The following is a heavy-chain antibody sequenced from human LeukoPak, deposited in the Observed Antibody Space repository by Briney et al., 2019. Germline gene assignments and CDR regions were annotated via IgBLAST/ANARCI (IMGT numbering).Heavy chain of an antibody. CDR2: ISTSSSTI. CDR3: ATYSVDV. J-gene: IGHJ6*02. V-gene: IGHV3-48*01. CDR1: GFTFSSYS. Sequence: GGSLRLSCAASGFTFSSYSMSWVRQAPGKGLEWVSYISTSSSTIYYADSVKGRFTISRDNAKNSLYLQMNSLRAEDTAVYYCATYSVDVWGQGATVTVSS. D-gene: IGHD1-26*01.